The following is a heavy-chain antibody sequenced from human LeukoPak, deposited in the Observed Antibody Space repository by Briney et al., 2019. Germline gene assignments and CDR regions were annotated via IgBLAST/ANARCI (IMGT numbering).Heavy chain of an antibody. CDR1: GFTFSSYA. CDR3: ARGYSSCWYYFAY. J-gene: IGHJ4*02. V-gene: IGHV3-30-3*01. D-gene: IGHD6-19*01. CDR2: ISYDGSNK. Sequence: PGRSLRLSCAASGFTFSSYAMHWVRQAPGKGLEWVAVISYDGSNKYYADSVKGRFTISGDNSKNTLYLQMNSLRAEDTAVYYWARGYSSCWYYFAYWGQGTLVTVSS.